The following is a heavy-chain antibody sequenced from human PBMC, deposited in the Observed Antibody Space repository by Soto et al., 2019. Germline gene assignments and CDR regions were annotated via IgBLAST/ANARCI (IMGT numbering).Heavy chain of an antibody. D-gene: IGHD6-19*01. CDR3: AERASSGWFYFDY. J-gene: IGHJ4*02. V-gene: IGHV3-23*01. CDR2: ISGSGGST. Sequence: SCAASGFTFSSYAMSWVRQAPGKGLEWVSAISGSGGSTYYADSVKGRFTISRDNSKNTLYLQMNSLRAEDTAVYYCAERASSGWFYFDYWGQGTLVTVSS. CDR1: GFTFSSYA.